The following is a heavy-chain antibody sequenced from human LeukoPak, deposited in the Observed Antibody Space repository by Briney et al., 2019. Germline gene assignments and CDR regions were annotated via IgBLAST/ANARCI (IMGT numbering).Heavy chain of an antibody. J-gene: IGHJ4*02. CDR3: ARQGVRTIND. CDR2: IDPSDSYT. Sequence: GESLKISCKGSGYPFISYWISWVRQMPGKGLEWMGRIDPSDSYTNYSPSFQGHVTISADKSISTAYLQWSSLKASDTAMYYCARQGVRTINDWGQGTLVTVSS. D-gene: IGHD5-12*01. V-gene: IGHV5-10-1*01. CDR1: GYPFISYW.